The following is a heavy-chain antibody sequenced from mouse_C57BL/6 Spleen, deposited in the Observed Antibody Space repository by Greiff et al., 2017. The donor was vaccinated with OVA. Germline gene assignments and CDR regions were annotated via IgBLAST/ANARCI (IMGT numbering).Heavy chain of an antibody. CDR1: GYAFSSYW. CDR3: ARSEVGLRPFAY. J-gene: IGHJ3*01. Sequence: VQLKESGAELVKPGASVKISCKASGYAFSSYWMNWVKQRPGKGLEWIGQIYPGDGDTNYNGKFKGKATLTADKSSSTAYMQLSSLTSEDSAVYFCARSEVGLRPFAYWGQGTLVTVSA. CDR2: IYPGDGDT. V-gene: IGHV1-80*01. D-gene: IGHD2-4*01.